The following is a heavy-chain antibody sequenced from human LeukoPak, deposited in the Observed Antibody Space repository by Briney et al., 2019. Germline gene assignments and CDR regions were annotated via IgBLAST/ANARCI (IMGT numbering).Heavy chain of an antibody. D-gene: IGHD3-22*01. CDR3: ARASGTYYDSSVGTFDI. Sequence: PSETLSLTCTVSGYSISSGYYWGWIRQPPGKGLEWIGSIYHSGSTYYNPSLKSRVTISVDTSKNQFSLKLSSVTAADTAVYYCARASGTYYDSSVGTFDIWGQGTMVTVSS. V-gene: IGHV4-38-2*02. CDR2: IYHSGST. J-gene: IGHJ3*02. CDR1: GYSISSGYY.